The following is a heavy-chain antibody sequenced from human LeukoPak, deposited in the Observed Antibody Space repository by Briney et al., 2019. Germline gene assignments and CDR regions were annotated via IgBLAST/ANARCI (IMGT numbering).Heavy chain of an antibody. CDR2: IKRDGSEK. CDR3: ARDRREDYVWGSYRYYFDY. J-gene: IGHJ4*02. Sequence: GGSLRLSCAASGFTFSSYWMSWVRQAPGKGLEWVANIKRDGSEKYYVDSVKGRFTISRDNAKNSLYLQMNSLRAEDTAVYYCARDRREDYVWGSYRYYFDYWRQGTLVTVSS. V-gene: IGHV3-7*01. CDR1: GFTFSSYW. D-gene: IGHD3-16*02.